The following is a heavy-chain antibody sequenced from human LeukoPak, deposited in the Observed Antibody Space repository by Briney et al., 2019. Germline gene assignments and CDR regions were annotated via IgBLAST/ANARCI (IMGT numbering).Heavy chain of an antibody. D-gene: IGHD3-22*01. CDR1: GYTFTGYY. V-gene: IGHV1-2*06. Sequence: GASVKVSCKASGYTFTGYYMHWVRQAPGQGLEWMGRINPNSGGTNYAQKFQGRVTMTRDTSISTAYMELSRLRSDDTAVYYCARVSRSSGYYYILFDYWGQGTLVTVSS. J-gene: IGHJ4*02. CDR2: INPNSGGT. CDR3: ARVSRSSGYYYILFDY.